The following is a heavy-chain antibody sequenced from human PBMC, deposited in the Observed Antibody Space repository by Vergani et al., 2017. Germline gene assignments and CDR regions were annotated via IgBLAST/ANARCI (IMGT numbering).Heavy chain of an antibody. Sequence: EVQLVESGGGLVKPGGSLRLSCAASGFTFDDYAMHWVRQAPGKGLEWVSGISWNSGSIGYADSVKGRFTIARDNAKNSLYLQMNSLRAEDTALYYCAKGDSSSFEYDYYMDVWGKGTTVTVSS. CDR2: ISWNSGSI. CDR1: GFTFDDYA. V-gene: IGHV3-9*01. J-gene: IGHJ6*03. CDR3: AKGDSSSFEYDYYMDV. D-gene: IGHD6-6*01.